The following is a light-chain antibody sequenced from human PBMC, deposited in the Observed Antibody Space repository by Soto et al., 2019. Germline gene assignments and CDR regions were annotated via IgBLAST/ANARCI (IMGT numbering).Light chain of an antibody. V-gene: IGLV1-44*01. J-gene: IGLJ2*01. CDR3: AAWDDSLNVLV. Sequence: QSVLTQPPSVSAAPGQKVTISCSGSSSNIGNNYVSWYQQLPQTAPKLLIYSNNQRPSGVPGRFSGSKSGTSASLAISGLQSDDETQYYCAAWDDSLNVLVFGGGTKLTVL. CDR2: SNN. CDR1: SSNIGNNY.